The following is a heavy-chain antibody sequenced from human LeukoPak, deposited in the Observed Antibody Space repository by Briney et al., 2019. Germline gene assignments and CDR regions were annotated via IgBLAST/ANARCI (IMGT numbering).Heavy chain of an antibody. D-gene: IGHD1-26*01. J-gene: IGHJ3*02. Sequence: SETLSLTCTVSGTSITSYYWSWIRQPPEEGLEWIGYMFYSGTTKKNTSLESRLTVSVDTSKTQFSLKLTSVSAADTAVYFRARHGRGFGGSRSCNVALDIWGQGTMVIVSS. CDR3: ARHGRGFGGSRSCNVALDI. V-gene: IGHV4-59*08. CDR1: GTSITSYY. CDR2: MFYSGTT.